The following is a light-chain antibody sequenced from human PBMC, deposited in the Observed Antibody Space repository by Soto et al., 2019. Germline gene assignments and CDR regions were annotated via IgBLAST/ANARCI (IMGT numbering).Light chain of an antibody. V-gene: IGKV3-15*01. J-gene: IGKJ4*01. CDR3: QQYNNWPLT. CDR2: AAS. CDR1: QSVNNN. Sequence: EIVMTQSPATLSVSPGERATLSCRASQSVNNNLAWCQQKPGQAPRLLIYAASARATGIPARFSGSGSGTEFTLTISSLQSEDFAVYYCQQYNNWPLTFGGGTKVEIK.